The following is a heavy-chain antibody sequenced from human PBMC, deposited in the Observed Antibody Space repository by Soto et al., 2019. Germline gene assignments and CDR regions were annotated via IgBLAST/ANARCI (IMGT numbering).Heavy chain of an antibody. V-gene: IGHV1-18*01. CDR2: ISAHNGNT. CDR3: ARGRDGDY. Sequence: QVHLVQSGAEVKKPGASVKVSCKCSGYTFTSYGITWVRQAPGQGLEWMGWISAHNGNTDYAQKLQGRVTVTRDTSTSAAYMELRSLRSDDTAVYYCARGRDGDYWGQGALVTVSS. J-gene: IGHJ4*02. CDR1: GYTFTSYG. D-gene: IGHD6-6*01.